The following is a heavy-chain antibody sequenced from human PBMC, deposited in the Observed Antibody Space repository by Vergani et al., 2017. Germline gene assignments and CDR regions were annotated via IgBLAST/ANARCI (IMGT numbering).Heavy chain of an antibody. D-gene: IGHD2-8*01. CDR1: GFTFSDFS. CDR2: IGSSGPYI. Sequence: EVQLLESGGGLVKPGGSLRLFCAASGFTFSDFSMSWVRQAPGKGRGWVAFIGSSGPYINYADSVKGRFIISRDNTNNSLFLQLRSLRAEDAAVYYCARDCTSGGCPDNYGMDVWGQGATVTVSS. V-gene: IGHV3-21*06. CDR3: ARDCTSGGCPDNYGMDV. J-gene: IGHJ6*02.